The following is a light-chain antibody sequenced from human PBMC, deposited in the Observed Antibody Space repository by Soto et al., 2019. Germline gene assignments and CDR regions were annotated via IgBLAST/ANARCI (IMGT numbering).Light chain of an antibody. J-gene: IGKJ4*01. V-gene: IGKV3-15*01. CDR1: QSIRST. CDR3: QQYNNWPRT. Sequence: DIVMTQSPATLSVSPGERATLSCRASQSIRSTLAWYQQKPGQAPRLLIYGASTRATGIPVRFSGSGSGTEFTLTISSLQSEDFALYYCQQYNNWPRTFGGGTKVEIE. CDR2: GAS.